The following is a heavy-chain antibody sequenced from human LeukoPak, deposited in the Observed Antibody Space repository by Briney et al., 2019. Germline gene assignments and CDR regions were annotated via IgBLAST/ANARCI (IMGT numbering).Heavy chain of an antibody. CDR2: ISGSDGST. CDR3: AKGHGSGSWSVDV. V-gene: IGHV3-23*01. J-gene: IGHJ6*04. D-gene: IGHD3-10*01. CDR1: GFTFSNYA. Sequence: PGGSLRLSCAASGFTFSNYAMNWVRQVPGKGLGWVSGISGSDGSTYYADSVKGRFTISRDNSKNTLDLQMNSLRAEDTAVYHCAKGHGSGSWSVDVWGKGTTVTVSS.